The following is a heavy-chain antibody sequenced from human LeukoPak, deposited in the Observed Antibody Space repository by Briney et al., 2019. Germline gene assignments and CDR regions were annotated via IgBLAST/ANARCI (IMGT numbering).Heavy chain of an antibody. J-gene: IGHJ5*02. D-gene: IGHD2-2*01. V-gene: IGHV2-5*01. CDR1: GFSLSTSGVG. Sequence: SGPTLVKPTQTLTLTCTFSGFSLSTSGVGVGWIRQPPGKALEWLALIYWNDDKRYSPSLKSRLTITKDTSKNQVVLTMTNMDPVDTATYYCAHLPPTKYCSSTSCLDWFDPWGQGTLVTVSS. CDR3: AHLPPTKYCSSTSCLDWFDP. CDR2: IYWNDDK.